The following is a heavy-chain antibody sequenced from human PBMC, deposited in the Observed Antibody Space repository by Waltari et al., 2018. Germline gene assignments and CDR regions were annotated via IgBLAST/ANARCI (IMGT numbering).Heavy chain of an antibody. J-gene: IGHJ6*02. V-gene: IGHV4-38-2*01. CDR2: IYHSGGT. CDR1: GYSISSGYY. CDR3: AMTTVTEGLYYYYGMDV. Sequence: QVQLQESGPGLVKPSETLSLTCAVSGYSISSGYYWGWIRQPPGKGLEWIGSIYHSGGTYYNPSLKSRVTISVDTSKNQFSLKLSSVTAADTAVYYCAMTTVTEGLYYYYGMDVWCQGTTVTVSS. D-gene: IGHD4-17*01.